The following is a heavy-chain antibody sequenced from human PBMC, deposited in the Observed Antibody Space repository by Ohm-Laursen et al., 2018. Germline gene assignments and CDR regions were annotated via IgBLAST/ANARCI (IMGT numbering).Heavy chain of an antibody. J-gene: IGHJ4*02. CDR2: VYYSGST. V-gene: IGHV4-59*01. Sequence: SETLSLTCTVSGGSISSFYWSWIRQPPGKGLEWIGHVYYSGSTNYSPSVKSRVTISVDRSKSQFSLKLNSVNAADTAVYFCARDTGGLDFWGQGTLVTVSS. D-gene: IGHD3-10*01. CDR1: GGSISSFY. CDR3: ARDTGGLDF.